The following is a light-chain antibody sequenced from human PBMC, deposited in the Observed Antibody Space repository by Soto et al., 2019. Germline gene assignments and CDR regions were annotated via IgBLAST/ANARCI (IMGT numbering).Light chain of an antibody. CDR2: SNN. CDR3: AAWDDSLNGYV. Sequence: QSVLTQPPSASGTHGQRVTISCSGSSSNIGIKTVNWYQQLPGTAPKLLIYSNNQRPSGVPDRFSVSKSGTSASLAISGLQSEDDADYYCAAWDDSLNGYVFGTGTKLTVL. CDR1: SSNIGIKT. J-gene: IGLJ1*01. V-gene: IGLV1-44*01.